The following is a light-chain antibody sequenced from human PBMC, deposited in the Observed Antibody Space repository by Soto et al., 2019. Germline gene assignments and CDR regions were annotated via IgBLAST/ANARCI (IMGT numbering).Light chain of an antibody. CDR2: DND. J-gene: IGLJ2*01. V-gene: IGLV1-51*01. CDR1: TSNIGNNY. CDR3: DSWDSGLGGEVV. Sequence: QSVLTQPPSVSAAPGQKVTISCSGSTSNIGNNYVSWYQQFPGAAPKLLIYDNDKRPSGIPARFSGSKSGTSATLGITGLRTGDEADYYCDSWDSGLGGEVVFGGGTQLTVL.